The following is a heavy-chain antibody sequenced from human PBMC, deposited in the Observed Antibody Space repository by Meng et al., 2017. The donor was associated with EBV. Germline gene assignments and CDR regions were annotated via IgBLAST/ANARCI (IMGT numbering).Heavy chain of an antibody. V-gene: IGHV1-69*01. J-gene: IGHJ4*02. CDR3: ASAEHYGDYVFEY. D-gene: IGHD4-17*01. CDR1: GGSLVSFA. Sequence: LGQSGAGWNQPWSSVKVPCKTSGGSLVSFAISWVRQAPGQGLEWMGGIIPLFHTTNYAQKFQGRLHIIADESSATTYMELSSLRSEDTAIYYCASAEHYGDYVFEYWGQGTLVTVSS. CDR2: IIPLFHTT.